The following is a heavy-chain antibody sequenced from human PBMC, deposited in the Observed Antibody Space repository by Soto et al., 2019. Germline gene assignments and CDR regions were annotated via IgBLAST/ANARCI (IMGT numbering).Heavy chain of an antibody. CDR3: AGPTGMVRGASYYYGMDV. Sequence: SVKVSCKASGGTFSSYSISWVRQAPGQGLEWMGGIIPIFGTANYAQKFQGRVTITADESTSTAYMELSSLRSEDTAVYYCAGPTGMVRGASYYYGMDVWGQGTTVTVSS. D-gene: IGHD3-10*01. CDR1: GGTFSSYS. J-gene: IGHJ6*02. V-gene: IGHV1-69*13. CDR2: IIPIFGTA.